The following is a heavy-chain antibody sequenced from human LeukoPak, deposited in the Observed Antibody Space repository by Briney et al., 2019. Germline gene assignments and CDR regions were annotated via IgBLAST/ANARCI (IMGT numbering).Heavy chain of an antibody. D-gene: IGHD4-17*01. CDR2: ISYDGSNK. V-gene: IGHV3-30-3*01. Sequence: GGSLRLSCAASGFTFSSYAMHWVRQAPGKGLEWVAVISYDGSNKYYADPVKGRFTISRDNSKNTLYLQMNSLRAEDTAVYYCARHTYYGDPNPETWGQGTLVTVSS. J-gene: IGHJ5*02. CDR1: GFTFSSYA. CDR3: ARHTYYGDPNPET.